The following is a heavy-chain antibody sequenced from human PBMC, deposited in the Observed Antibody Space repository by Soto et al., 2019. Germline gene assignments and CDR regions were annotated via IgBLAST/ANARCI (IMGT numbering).Heavy chain of an antibody. V-gene: IGHV4-4*02. CDR1: GGSISSSFW. CDR2: IYHIGIT. J-gene: IGHJ4*02. CDR3: ARDPRTYDTSEH. Sequence: QVHLRESGPGLVRPSGTLSLTCAVSGGSISSSFWWTWVRNPPGKGLEWVGEIYHIGITHYNPSLKSRVTISVDKATNPFSLKLNSVTAADTAVYYCARDPRTYDTSEHWGQGILVTVSS. D-gene: IGHD3-22*01.